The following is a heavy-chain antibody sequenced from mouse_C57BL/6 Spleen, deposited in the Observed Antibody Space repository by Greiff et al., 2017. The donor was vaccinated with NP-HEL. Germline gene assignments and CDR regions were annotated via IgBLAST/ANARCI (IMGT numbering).Heavy chain of an antibody. D-gene: IGHD2-2*01. J-gene: IGHJ2*01. CDR1: GFTFSDYG. Sequence: EVQRVESGGGLVKPGGSLKLSCAASGFTFSDYGMHWVRQAPEKGLEWVAYISSGSSTIYYADTVKGRFTISRDNAKNTLFLQMTSLRSEDTAMYYCARHGYLSFDYWGQGTTLTVSS. V-gene: IGHV5-17*01. CDR2: ISSGSSTI. CDR3: ARHGYLSFDY.